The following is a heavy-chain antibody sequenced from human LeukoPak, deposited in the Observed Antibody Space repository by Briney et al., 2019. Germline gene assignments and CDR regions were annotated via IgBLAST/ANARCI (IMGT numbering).Heavy chain of an antibody. J-gene: IGHJ4*02. CDR2: ISSTSDYI. Sequence: GGSLRLSCAASGFTFTTYSMNWVRQAPGKGLEWVSSISSTSDYIYYADSLKGRFTISRDNAKNSLYLQMNSLRAEDTAVCYCAREEEDYYDSGTYYFDFWGQGTLVTVSS. D-gene: IGHD3-10*01. CDR1: GFTFTTYS. CDR3: AREEEDYYDSGTYYFDF. V-gene: IGHV3-21*01.